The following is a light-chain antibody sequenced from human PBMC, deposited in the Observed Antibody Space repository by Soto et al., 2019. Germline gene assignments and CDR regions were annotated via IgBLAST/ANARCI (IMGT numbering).Light chain of an antibody. J-gene: IGKJ1*01. CDR2: DAS. V-gene: IGKV1-5*01. CDR3: QQYGSSRWM. Sequence: DIQMTQSPSSVSASLGDRFTSTCLASQSISRWLAWYQQRPGKAPKLLIYDASDLESGVPSRFSGSGSGTDFTLTISRLEPEDFAVYYCQQYGSSRWMFGQGTKVDIK. CDR1: QSISRW.